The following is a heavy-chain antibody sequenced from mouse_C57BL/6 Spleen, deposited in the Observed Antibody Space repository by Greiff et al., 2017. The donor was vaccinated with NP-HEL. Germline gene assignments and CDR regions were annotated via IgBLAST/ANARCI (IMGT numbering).Heavy chain of an antibody. V-gene: IGHV1-52*01. CDR1: GYTFTSYW. CDR2: IDPSVSET. CDR3: ARSTTVVATFDY. J-gene: IGHJ2*01. Sequence: QVQLQQPGAELVRPGSSVKLSCKASGYTFTSYWLHWVKQRPIQGLDWIVNIDPSVSETNYNQKFKDKATLTVDKSSSTAYMQLSSLTSEDSAVYYCARSTTVVATFDYWGQGTTLTVSS. D-gene: IGHD1-1*01.